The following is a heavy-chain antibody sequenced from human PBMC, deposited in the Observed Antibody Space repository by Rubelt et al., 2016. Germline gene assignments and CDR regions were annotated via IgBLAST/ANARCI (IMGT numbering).Heavy chain of an antibody. V-gene: IGHV1-2*02. Sequence: QVQLVQPGAEVKKPGASVKVSCKASGYTFTGYYMHWVRQAPGQGLEWMGWINPNSGGTNYAQTFQGRVTMTRDTSISTAYMELSSLRSEDMAVYYCARNHYSSSWYLNPWGQGTLVTVSS. CDR3: ARNHYSSSWYLNP. CDR1: GYTFTGYY. CDR2: INPNSGGT. D-gene: IGHD6-13*01. J-gene: IGHJ5*02.